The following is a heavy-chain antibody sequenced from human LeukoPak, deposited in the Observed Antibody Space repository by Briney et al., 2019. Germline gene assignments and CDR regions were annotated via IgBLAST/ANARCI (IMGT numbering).Heavy chain of an antibody. D-gene: IGHD2-2*02. J-gene: IGHJ6*02. Sequence: PGGSLRLSCAASGFTFSSTSMSWVRQAPGKGLEWVSYISSSSSTIYYADSVKGRFTISRDNAKNSLYLQMNSLRDEDTAVYYCASQGSLGYCSSTSCYSFYYYGMDVWGQGTTVTVSS. CDR3: ASQGSLGYCSSTSCYSFYYYGMDV. V-gene: IGHV3-48*02. CDR1: GFTFSSTS. CDR2: ISSSSSTI.